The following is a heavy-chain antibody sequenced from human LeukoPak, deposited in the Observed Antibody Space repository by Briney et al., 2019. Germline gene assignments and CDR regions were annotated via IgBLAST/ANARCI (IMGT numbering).Heavy chain of an antibody. CDR1: GFTFSSYD. Sequence: GGSLRLSCAASGFTFSSYDMHWVRQAPGKGLEWVAVISYDGSNKYYADSVKGRFTISRDNSKNTLYLQTNSLRAEDTAVYYCARDDYVDTAMTQNYYGMDVWGQGTTVTVSS. V-gene: IGHV3-30*03. J-gene: IGHJ6*02. D-gene: IGHD5-18*01. CDR3: ARDDYVDTAMTQNYYGMDV. CDR2: ISYDGSNK.